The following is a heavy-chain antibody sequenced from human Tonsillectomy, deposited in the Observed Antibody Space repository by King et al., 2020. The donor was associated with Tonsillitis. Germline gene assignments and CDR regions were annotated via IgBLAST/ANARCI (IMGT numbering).Heavy chain of an antibody. J-gene: IGHJ3*02. Sequence: TLKESGPTLVKPTQTLTLTCTFSGFSLSTSGVGEGWIRQPPGKALEWLALIYWDDDKRYSPSLKSRLTITKDTSKNPVVLTMTNMDPVDTATYYCAHYMVRGVIIRPWYAFDIWGQGTMVTVSS. CDR2: IYWDDDK. CDR1: GFSLSTSGVG. V-gene: IGHV2-5*02. CDR3: AHYMVRGVIIRPWYAFDI. D-gene: IGHD3-10*01.